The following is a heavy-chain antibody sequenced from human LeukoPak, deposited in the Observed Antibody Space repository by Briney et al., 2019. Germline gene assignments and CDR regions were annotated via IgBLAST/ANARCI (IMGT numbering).Heavy chain of an antibody. D-gene: IGHD1-26*01. J-gene: IGHJ4*02. CDR1: GFTFSSYW. CDR3: AKVHYTASFPGSFPGRNYFDS. V-gene: IGHV3-23*01. CDR2: IGARGDVT. Sequence: GGSLRLSCAASGFTFSSYWMSWVRQAPGKGPEWVSSIGARGDVTYSADSVKGRFTISRDNSKSTLFLQMNSLRAEDTAVYYCAKVHYTASFPGSFPGRNYFDSWGQGSLVTVSS.